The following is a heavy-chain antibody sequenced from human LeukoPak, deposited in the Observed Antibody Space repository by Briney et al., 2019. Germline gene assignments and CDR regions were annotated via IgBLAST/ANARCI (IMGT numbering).Heavy chain of an antibody. D-gene: IGHD3-10*01. CDR3: ARGLKGVTMVRGETLNWFDP. V-gene: IGHV4-34*01. CDR1: GGSFSGYY. Sequence: SETLSLTCAVYGGSFSGYYWSWLRQPPGKGLEWIGEINHSGSTNYNPSLKSRVTISVDTSKNQFSLKLSSVTAADTAVYYCARGLKGVTMVRGETLNWFDPWGQGTLVTVSP. J-gene: IGHJ5*02. CDR2: INHSGST.